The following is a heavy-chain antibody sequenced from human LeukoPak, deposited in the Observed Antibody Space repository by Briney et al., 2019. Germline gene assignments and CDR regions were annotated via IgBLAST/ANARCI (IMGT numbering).Heavy chain of an antibody. CDR1: GYSISSGYY. CDR3: ARGPNWNYFQH. Sequence: SETLSLTCAVSGYSISSGYYWGWIRQPPGKGLEWIGSFYHSGSTYYNASLNSRVTISVDTSKNQFSLKLTSVTAAETAVYYCARGPNWNYFQHWGQGTLVTVS. J-gene: IGHJ1*01. V-gene: IGHV4-38-2*01. CDR2: FYHSGST. D-gene: IGHD1-20*01.